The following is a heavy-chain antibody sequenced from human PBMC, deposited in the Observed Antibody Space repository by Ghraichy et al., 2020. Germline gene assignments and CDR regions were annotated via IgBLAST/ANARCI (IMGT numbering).Heavy chain of an antibody. Sequence: GGSLRLSCKASGFTFSSYGMHWVCRAPGKGLEWVALSSPDKTTKFYADSVRGRFTISRDDSKSTLFLRMNNLRYEDTGVYYCARGDDGSPDSWGPGTLVLVS. V-gene: IGHV3-30*03. CDR2: SSPDKTTK. D-gene: IGHD1-26*01. CDR3: ARGDDGSPDS. CDR1: GFTFSSYG. J-gene: IGHJ4*03.